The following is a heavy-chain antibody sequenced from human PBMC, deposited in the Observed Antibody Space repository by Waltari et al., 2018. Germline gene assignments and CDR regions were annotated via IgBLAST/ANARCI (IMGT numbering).Heavy chain of an antibody. J-gene: IGHJ4*02. CDR3: ARSPSKVVITYFDY. CDR1: GGSFSGYY. Sequence: QVQLQQWGAGLLKPSETLSLTCAVYGGSFSGYYWSWIRQPPGKGLEWIGEINHSGSTNYNPSLKSRVTISVDTSKNQFSLKLSSVTAADTAVYYCARSPSKVVITYFDYWGQGTLVTVSS. D-gene: IGHD3-22*01. V-gene: IGHV4-34*01. CDR2: INHSGST.